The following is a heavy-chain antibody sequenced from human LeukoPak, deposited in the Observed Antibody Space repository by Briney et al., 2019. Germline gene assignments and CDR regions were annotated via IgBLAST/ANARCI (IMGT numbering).Heavy chain of an antibody. V-gene: IGHV5-51*01. Sequence: GESLKISRKGSGYSFTSYWIGWVRQMPGKGLGWMGIIYPGDSDTRYRPSFQGQVTISADKSISTAYLQWSSLKASDTAMYYCANYYDSSGYYYRQYFQHWGQGTLVTVSS. CDR2: IYPGDSDT. D-gene: IGHD3-22*01. CDR1: GYSFTSYW. CDR3: ANYYDSSGYYYRQYFQH. J-gene: IGHJ1*01.